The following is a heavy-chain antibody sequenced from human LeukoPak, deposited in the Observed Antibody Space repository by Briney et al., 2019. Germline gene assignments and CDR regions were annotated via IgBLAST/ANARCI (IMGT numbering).Heavy chain of an antibody. CDR2: ISGGGVTT. Sequence: GGSLRLSCVGSGFTSIAYALTWARQAPGKGLEWVSGISGGGVTTYYADSVKGRFTISRDNSRNTLYLQMNSLRADDTAIYYCARNQQLGGHSYYYYGMDVWGQGTTVTVSS. CDR3: ARNQQLGGHSYYYYGMDV. D-gene: IGHD3-16*01. J-gene: IGHJ6*02. CDR1: GFTSIAYA. V-gene: IGHV3-23*01.